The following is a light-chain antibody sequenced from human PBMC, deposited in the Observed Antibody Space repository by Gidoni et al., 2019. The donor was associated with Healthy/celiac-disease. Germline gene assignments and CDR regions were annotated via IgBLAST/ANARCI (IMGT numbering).Light chain of an antibody. CDR1: QSVLYSSNNTNY. CDR2: WAS. V-gene: IGKV4-1*01. J-gene: IGKJ5*01. Sequence: DIVMTQSPDSLGVSLGERATINCKSRQSVLYSSNNTNYLAWYQQKPGQPPKLLIYWASTRESGVPDRFSGSGSGTDFTLTISSLQAEDVAVYYCQQYYSTPITFGQGTRLEIK. CDR3: QQYYSTPIT.